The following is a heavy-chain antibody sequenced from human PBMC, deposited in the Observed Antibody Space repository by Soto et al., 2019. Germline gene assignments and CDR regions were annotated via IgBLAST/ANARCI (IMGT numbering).Heavy chain of an antibody. J-gene: IGHJ6*02. CDR1: GYTFASYD. CDR2: MNPNSGNT. CDR3: ARVHSLRYFDWLSYMFPRYYYGIAV. Sequence: GASVKVSCKASGYTFASYDINWVRQATGQGLEWMGWMNPNSGNTGYAQKFQGRVTMTRNTSISTAYMELSSLRSEDTAVYYCARVHSLRYFDWLSYMFPRYYYGIAVWGQGPTVTVSS. V-gene: IGHV1-8*01. D-gene: IGHD3-9*01.